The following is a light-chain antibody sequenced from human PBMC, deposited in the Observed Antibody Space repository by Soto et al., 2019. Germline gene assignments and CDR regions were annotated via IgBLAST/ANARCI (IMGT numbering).Light chain of an antibody. CDR1: QDLTNN. J-gene: IGKJ1*01. CDR3: QQYSKCPPT. Sequence: EVVMRQSPATLALSRGGRATISCKASQDLTNNLGWYQQRPGQAPRLLIYAASTRATGIPSRFSGSGSGTEFTLTISSLQSEDIEVYYCQQYSKCPPTFGQGTKVDIK. CDR2: AAS. V-gene: IGKV3-15*01.